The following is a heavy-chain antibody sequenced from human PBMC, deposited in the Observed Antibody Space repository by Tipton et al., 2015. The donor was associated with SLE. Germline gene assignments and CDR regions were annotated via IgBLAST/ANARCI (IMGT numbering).Heavy chain of an antibody. D-gene: IGHD3-16*01. J-gene: IGHJ4*02. CDR2: IYTSGST. Sequence: TLSLTCTVSGGSISSGSYYWSWIRQPAGKGLEWIGRIYTSGSTNYNPSLKSRVTISVDTSKNQFSLKLSSVTAADTAVYYCARGGRYGYFDYWGQGTLVTVSS. CDR3: ARGGRYGYFDY. V-gene: IGHV4-61*02. CDR1: GGSISSGSYY.